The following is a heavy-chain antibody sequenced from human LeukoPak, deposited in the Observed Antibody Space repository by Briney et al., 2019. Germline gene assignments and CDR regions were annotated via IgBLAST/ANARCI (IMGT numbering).Heavy chain of an antibody. J-gene: IGHJ4*02. CDR2: IRYDGNNK. CDR3: ARDRHVYYDILTGYASYFEY. D-gene: IGHD3-9*01. CDR1: GFTFSTYG. V-gene: IGHV3-30*02. Sequence: GGTLRLSCAASGFTFSTYGMHWVRQAPGKGLEWVAFIRYDGNNKFYADSVKGRFTISRDNSKNTLYLQMNSLRPEDTAVYYCARDRHVYYDILTGYASYFEYWGQGALVTVSS.